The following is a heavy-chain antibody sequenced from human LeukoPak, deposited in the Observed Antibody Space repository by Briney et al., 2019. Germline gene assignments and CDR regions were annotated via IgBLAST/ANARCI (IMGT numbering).Heavy chain of an antibody. Sequence: SETLSLTCSVSGVSISSFYWSWIRQSPGKGLEWIGFIHYSGSTNYNPSLKSRVTISAGTSKNQFSLKLTSVTAADTAVYYCARGYYDTSGSSNTFDIWGQGTMVTVSS. CDR1: GVSISSFY. J-gene: IGHJ3*02. CDR3: ARGYYDTSGSSNTFDI. CDR2: IHYSGST. V-gene: IGHV4-59*01. D-gene: IGHD3-22*01.